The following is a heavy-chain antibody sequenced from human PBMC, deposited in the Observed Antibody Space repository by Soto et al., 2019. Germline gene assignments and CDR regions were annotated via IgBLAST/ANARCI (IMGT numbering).Heavy chain of an antibody. CDR3: TMGRDGEAANLDY. Sequence: EVQLLESGGGLVQPGGSLRLSCAASGFTFSDYAMSWVRQAPGKGLEWVSAISGSGISTYHADSVKGRFTISRDNSKNTLYLQMNSLRAEDTAVYYCTMGRDGEAANLDYWGQGTLVTVSS. CDR2: ISGSGIST. CDR1: GFTFSDYA. V-gene: IGHV3-23*01. D-gene: IGHD4-17*01. J-gene: IGHJ4*02.